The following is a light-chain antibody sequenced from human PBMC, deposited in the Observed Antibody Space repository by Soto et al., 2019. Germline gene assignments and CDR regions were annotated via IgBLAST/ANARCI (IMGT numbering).Light chain of an antibody. V-gene: IGKV3-15*01. CDR2: GAS. CDR3: QQYSNWPRT. Sequence: EIGMTQSPGTLSVSPGEGGTLSCRASEGISSNLAWYQQKPGQAPRLLFYGASTRATGIPARFSGSGSGTEFTLTISSLQSEEFAVYSCQQYSNWPRTFGLGTKV. CDR1: EGISSN. J-gene: IGKJ1*01.